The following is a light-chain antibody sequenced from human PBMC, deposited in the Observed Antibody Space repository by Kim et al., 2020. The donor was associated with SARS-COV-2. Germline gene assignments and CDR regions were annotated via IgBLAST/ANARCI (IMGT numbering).Light chain of an antibody. CDR3: QQYTTSWT. V-gene: IGKV1-5*03. J-gene: IGKJ1*01. CDR1: QNIDYW. CDR2: KAS. Sequence: SATVGDRVTIACRASQNIDYWLAWYQQKPGKAPNLLIYKASTLHSGVPSRFSGTGSGTEFTLTISSLRPDDFATYYCQQYTTSWTFGQGTKVDIK.